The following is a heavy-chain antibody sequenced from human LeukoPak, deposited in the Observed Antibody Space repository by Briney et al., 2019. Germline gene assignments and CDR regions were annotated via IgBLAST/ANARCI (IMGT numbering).Heavy chain of an antibody. D-gene: IGHD1-14*01. J-gene: IGHJ4*02. CDR1: GFTFSSYG. CDR2: IRYDGSNK. CDR3: AKVSSVTTTQDYFDY. V-gene: IGHV3-30*02. Sequence: GGSLRLSCAASGFTFSSYGMHWVRQAPGKGLEWVAFIRYDGSNKYYADSVKGRFTISRDNSKNTLYLQMNSLRAEDTAVYYCAKVSSVTTTQDYFDYWGQGTLVTVSS.